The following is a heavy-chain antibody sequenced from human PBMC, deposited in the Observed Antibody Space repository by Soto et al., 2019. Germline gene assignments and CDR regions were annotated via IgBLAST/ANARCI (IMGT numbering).Heavy chain of an antibody. Sequence: ASVKVSCKASGYTFTSYGISWVRQAPGQGLEWMGWISAYNGNTNYAQKLQGRVTMTTDTSTSTAYMELRSLRSDDTAVYYCARVDRGYSSSSWGAPGHYWGQGTLVTVSS. CDR2: ISAYNGNT. D-gene: IGHD6-6*01. CDR3: ARVDRGYSSSSWGAPGHY. V-gene: IGHV1-18*01. J-gene: IGHJ4*02. CDR1: GYTFTSYG.